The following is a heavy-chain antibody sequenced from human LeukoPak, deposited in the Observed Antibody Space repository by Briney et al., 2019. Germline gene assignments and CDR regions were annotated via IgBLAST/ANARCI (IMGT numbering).Heavy chain of an antibody. CDR2: INSDGSST. D-gene: IGHD2-8*02. V-gene: IGHV3-74*01. CDR3: AGDRYYTADY. Sequence: GGSLRLSCAASGFSFSSTWMHWVRQVPGKGLVWVSRINSDGSSTIYADSVRGRFTISRDNTKNTLYLQTNSLRADDTAVYYCAGDRYYTADYWGQGTLVTVSS. J-gene: IGHJ4*02. CDR1: GFSFSSTW.